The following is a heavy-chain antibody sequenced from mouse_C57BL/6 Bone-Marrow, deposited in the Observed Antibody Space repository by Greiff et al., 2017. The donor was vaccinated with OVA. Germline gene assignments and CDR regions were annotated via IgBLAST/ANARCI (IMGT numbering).Heavy chain of an antibody. CDR3: ARGDYYWYFDD. CDR2: INPSNGGT. J-gene: IGHJ1*03. Sequence: QVQLQQPGTELVKPGASVKLSCKASGYTFTSYWMHWVKQRPGQGLEWIGNINPSNGGTNYNEKFKSKATLTVDKSSSTAYMQLSSLSSEDSAVYYGARGDYYWYFDDWGTGTTLTVSS. V-gene: IGHV1-53*01. D-gene: IGHD2-4*01. CDR1: GYTFTSYW.